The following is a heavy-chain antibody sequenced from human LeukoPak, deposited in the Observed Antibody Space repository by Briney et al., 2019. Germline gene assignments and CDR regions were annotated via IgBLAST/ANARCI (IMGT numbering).Heavy chain of an antibody. CDR1: GFSFSSYW. CDR3: ARLSAYYYGSYFYYYTDV. D-gene: IGHD3-10*01. Sequence: GGSLRLSCEASGFSFSSYWMTWVRQPPGKGPEWVANIKQDESERYSVDSVKGRFTISRDNAKNSVYLHMNSLRAEDTALYYCARLSAYYYGSYFYYYTDVWGKGTTVTVSS. V-gene: IGHV3-7*01. J-gene: IGHJ6*03. CDR2: IKQDESER.